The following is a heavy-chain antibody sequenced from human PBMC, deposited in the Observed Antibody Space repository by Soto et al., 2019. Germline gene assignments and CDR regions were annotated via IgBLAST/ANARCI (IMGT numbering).Heavy chain of an antibody. CDR1: GYTFTGYY. CDR2: INPNSGGT. D-gene: IGHD2-2*01. CDR3: ARDTSTRPVGWFDP. V-gene: IGHV1-2*04. Sequence: QVQLVQSGAEVKKPGASVKVSCKASGYTFTGYYMHWVRQAPGQGLEWMGWINPNSGGTNYAQKCQGWVTMTRDTSISTAYMELSRLRSDDTAVYYCARDTSTRPVGWFDPWGQGTLVTVSS. J-gene: IGHJ5*02.